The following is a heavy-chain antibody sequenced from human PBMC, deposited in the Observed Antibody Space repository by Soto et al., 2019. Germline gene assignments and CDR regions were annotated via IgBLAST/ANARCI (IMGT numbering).Heavy chain of an antibody. Sequence: GGSLRLSCAASGFTFDDYAMHWVRQAPGKGLEWVPGISWNSGSIGYADSVKGRFTISRDNAKNSLYLQMNSLRAEDTALYYCAKDSLHSSSWYGRYYFDYWGQGTLVTVSS. D-gene: IGHD6-13*01. CDR3: AKDSLHSSSWYGRYYFDY. CDR2: ISWNSGSI. V-gene: IGHV3-9*01. CDR1: GFTFDDYA. J-gene: IGHJ4*02.